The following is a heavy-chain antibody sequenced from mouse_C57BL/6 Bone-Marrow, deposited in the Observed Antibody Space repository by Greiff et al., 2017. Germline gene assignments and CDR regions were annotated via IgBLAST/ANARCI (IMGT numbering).Heavy chain of an antibody. D-gene: IGHD1-1*01. CDR2: IDPEDGET. V-gene: IGHV14-2*01. J-gene: IGHJ4*01. Sequence: VQLQQSGAELVKPGASVKLSCTASGFNITDYYMPWVKQRPEQGLEWIGRIDPEDGETNYAPKFQGKATITADTSSNTAYLQLSSLRSEDTAVYYGARDYGSSSYYAMDYWGQGTSVTVSS. CDR3: ARDYGSSSYYAMDY. CDR1: GFNITDYY.